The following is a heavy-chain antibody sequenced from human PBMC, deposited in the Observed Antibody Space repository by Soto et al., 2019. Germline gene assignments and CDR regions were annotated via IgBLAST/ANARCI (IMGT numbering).Heavy chain of an antibody. V-gene: IGHV3-33*01. D-gene: IGHD3-16*01. CDR2: IWYDGSNR. CDR3: ARASPQPEPYDFDY. Sequence: QVQLVESGGGVVQPGRSLRLSCATSGFSCRNFGMHWVRQAPGKGLEWVAVIWYDGSNRYYADSVKGRFTISRDNSKNTVYLQMNSLRVEDTAVYSCARASPQPEPYDFDYWGQGTLVTVSS. CDR1: GFSCRNFG. J-gene: IGHJ4*02.